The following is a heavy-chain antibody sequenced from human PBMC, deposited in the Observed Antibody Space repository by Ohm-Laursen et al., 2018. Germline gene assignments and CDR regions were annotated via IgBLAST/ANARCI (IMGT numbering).Heavy chain of an antibody. Sequence: TLSLTCTVSGGSISSGGYYWSWIRQHPGKGLEWIGYIYYSGSTYYNPSLKSRVTISVDTSKNQFSLKLSSVTAADTAVYYCARVQSQWSGGSKKRGYYFDYWGQGTLVTVSS. CDR1: GGSISSGGYY. V-gene: IGHV4-31*03. CDR3: ARVQSQWSGGSKKRGYYFDY. CDR2: IYYSGST. J-gene: IGHJ4*02. D-gene: IGHD2-15*01.